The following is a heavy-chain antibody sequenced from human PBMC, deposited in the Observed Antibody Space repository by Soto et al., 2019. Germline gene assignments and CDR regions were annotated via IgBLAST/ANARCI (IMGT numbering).Heavy chain of an antibody. CDR2: IIPMFGTA. D-gene: IGHD5-18*01. CDR1: GGTFSSYA. V-gene: IGHV1-69*12. Sequence: QVQLVQSGAEVKKPGSSVKISCKASGGTFSSYAISWVRQAPGQGLEWMGGIIPMFGTANYAQKFQGRVTITADESTSTAYMELSSLRSEDTDVYYCATKGLPNYYYYGMDVWGQGTTITVSS. J-gene: IGHJ6*02. CDR3: ATKGLPNYYYYGMDV.